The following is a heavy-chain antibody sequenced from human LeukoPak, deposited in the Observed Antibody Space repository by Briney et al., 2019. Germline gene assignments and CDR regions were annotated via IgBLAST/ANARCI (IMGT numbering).Heavy chain of an antibody. J-gene: IGHJ5*02. CDR1: GYTFTSYG. V-gene: IGHV1-18*01. D-gene: IGHD3-16*01. CDR2: ISAYNGNT. CDR3: ARGRGDYVWGSYSWFDP. Sequence: ASVKVSCTASGYTFTSYGISWVRQAPGQGLEWMGWISAYNGNTNYAQKLQGRVTMTTDTSTSTAYMELRSLRSDDTAVYYCARGRGDYVWGSYSWFDPWGQGTLVTVSS.